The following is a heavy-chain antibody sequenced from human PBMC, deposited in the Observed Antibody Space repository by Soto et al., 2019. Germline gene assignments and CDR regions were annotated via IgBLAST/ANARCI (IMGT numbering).Heavy chain of an antibody. CDR1: GGSISSGGYY. V-gene: IGHV4-31*03. D-gene: IGHD2-2*02. CDR2: IYYSGST. Sequence: SETLSLTCTVSGGSISSGGYYWSWIRQHPGKGLEWIGYIYYSGSTYYNPSLKSRVTISVDTSKNQFSLKLSSVTAADTAVYYCARSTELLYPWFDPWGQGTLVTVSS. CDR3: ARSTELLYPWFDP. J-gene: IGHJ5*02.